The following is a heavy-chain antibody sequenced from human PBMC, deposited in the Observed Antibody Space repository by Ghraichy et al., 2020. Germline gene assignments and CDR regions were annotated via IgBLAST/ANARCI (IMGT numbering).Heavy chain of an antibody. V-gene: IGHV3-66*01. CDR2: LSGNGGT. CDR3: ARAGIVPSAMGTFDV. Sequence: GGSLRLSCAASGFAVSGNFINWVRQAPGKGLELVSVLSGNGGTHFADSVRGRFSISRDNSNNTVYLQMDSLRVEDTAVYYCARAGIVPSAMGTFDVWGQGTLVTVSS. J-gene: IGHJ3*01. D-gene: IGHD2-2*01. CDR1: GFAVSGNF.